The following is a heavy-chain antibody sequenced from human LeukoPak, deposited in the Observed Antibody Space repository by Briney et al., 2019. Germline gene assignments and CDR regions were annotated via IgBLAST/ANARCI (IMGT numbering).Heavy chain of an antibody. J-gene: IGHJ4*02. CDR3: VREFLDWGGDCLLY. CDR1: GFTFSTYW. CDR2: INSDGSNT. D-gene: IGHD2-21*01. Sequence: GGSLRLSCAASGFTFSTYWMHWVRQAPGKGLVWVSRINSDGSNTGYADSVKGRFTISRDNAKNTLYLQLNSLRAEDTAVYYCVREFLDWGGDCLLYWGQGTLVTVSS. V-gene: IGHV3-74*01.